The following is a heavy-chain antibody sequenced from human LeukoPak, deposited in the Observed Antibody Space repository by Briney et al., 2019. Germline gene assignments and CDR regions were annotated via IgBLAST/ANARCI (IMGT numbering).Heavy chain of an antibody. J-gene: IGHJ6*02. V-gene: IGHV4-34*01. CDR3: ASGRRRGATNYYYYYGMDV. Sequence: SETLSLTCAVYGGSFSGYYWSWIRQPPGKGLVWIGEINHSGSTNYNPSLKSRVTISVDTSKNQFSLKLSSVTAADTAVYYCASGRRRGATNYYYYYGMDVWGQGTTVTVSS. CDR1: GGSFSGYY. CDR2: INHSGST. D-gene: IGHD1-26*01.